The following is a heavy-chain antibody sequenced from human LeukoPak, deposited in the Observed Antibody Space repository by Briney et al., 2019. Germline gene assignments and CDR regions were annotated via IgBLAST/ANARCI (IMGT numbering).Heavy chain of an antibody. D-gene: IGHD3-22*01. CDR3: ARATYYYDSSGSRAWYFDL. J-gene: IGHJ2*01. CDR2: IYYSGST. V-gene: IGHV4-59*01. CDR1: GGSISSYY. Sequence: PSETLSLTCTVSGGSISSYYWSWIRQPPGKGLEWIGYIYYSGSTNYNPSLKSRVTISVDTSKNQFSLKLSSVTAADTAVYYCARATYYYDSSGSRAWYFDLWGRGTLVTVSS.